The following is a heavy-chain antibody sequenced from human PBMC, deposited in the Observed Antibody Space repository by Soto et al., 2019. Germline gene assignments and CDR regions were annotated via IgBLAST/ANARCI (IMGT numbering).Heavy chain of an antibody. CDR2: INPNSGGT. J-gene: IGHJ6*02. V-gene: IGHV1-2*04. CDR1: GYTFTGYY. CDR3: ARASFLYYYYGMDV. Sequence: SVKVSCKASGYTFTGYYMHWVRQAPGQGLEWMGWINPNSGGTNYAQKFQGWVTMTRDTSISTAYMELSRLRSDDTAVYYCARASFLYYYYGMDVWGQGTTVTVSS. D-gene: IGHD2-15*01.